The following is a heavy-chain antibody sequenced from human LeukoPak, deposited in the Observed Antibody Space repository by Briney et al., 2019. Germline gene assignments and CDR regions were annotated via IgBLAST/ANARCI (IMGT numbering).Heavy chain of an antibody. J-gene: IGHJ5*02. D-gene: IGHD2-21*02. Sequence: ASVTVSCTASGYTFTSYYINWVRQAPGQGLEWMGRIIPILGIANYAQKFQGRVTITADKSTSTAYMELSSLRSEDTAVYYCARVGVVVTAIRGGFDPWGQGTLVTVSS. CDR1: GYTFTSYY. CDR2: IIPILGIA. V-gene: IGHV1-69*04. CDR3: ARVGVVVTAIRGGFDP.